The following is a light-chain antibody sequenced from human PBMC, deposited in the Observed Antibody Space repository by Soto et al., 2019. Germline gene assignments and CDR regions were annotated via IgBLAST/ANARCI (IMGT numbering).Light chain of an antibody. CDR1: QGISSY. CDR3: QYLNSFPLS. CDR2: LAS. V-gene: IGKV1-9*01. J-gene: IGKJ4*01. Sequence: IQLTQSPSSLSASVVDRVTITCRASQGISSYLAWYQQKPGKAPKLLIYLASTLQSGVPSSFIGSGSGTDFSLTVSSLQPEDVATYYCQYLNSFPLSCGGGTKGDIK.